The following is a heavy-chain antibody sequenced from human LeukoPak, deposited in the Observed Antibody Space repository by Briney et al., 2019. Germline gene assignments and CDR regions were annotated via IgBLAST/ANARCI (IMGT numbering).Heavy chain of an antibody. D-gene: IGHD3-16*01. CDR1: GLTFKDAW. CDR3: ARGGGLDV. J-gene: IGHJ6*02. V-gene: IGHV3-7*03. Sequence: GGSLRLSCEVSGLTFKDAWMNWARQAPGKGLEWVASINHNGNVNYYVDSVKGRFTISRDNAKNSLYLQMSNLRAEDTAVYFCARGGGLDVWGQGATVTVSS. CDR2: INHNGNVN.